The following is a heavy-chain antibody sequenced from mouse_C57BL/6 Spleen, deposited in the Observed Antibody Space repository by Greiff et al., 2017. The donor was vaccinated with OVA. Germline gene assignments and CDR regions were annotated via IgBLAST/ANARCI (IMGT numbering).Heavy chain of an antibody. J-gene: IGHJ2*01. CDR2: IDPSDSYI. Sequence: VQLQQPGAELVMPGASVKLSCKASGYTFTSYWMHWVKQRPGQGLEWIGEIDPSDSYINYNQKFKGKSTLTVDKSSSTAYMQLSSLTSEDSAVYYCARWGNYGGYFDYWGQGTTLTVSS. CDR1: GYTFTSYW. D-gene: IGHD2-1*01. CDR3: ARWGNYGGYFDY. V-gene: IGHV1-69*01.